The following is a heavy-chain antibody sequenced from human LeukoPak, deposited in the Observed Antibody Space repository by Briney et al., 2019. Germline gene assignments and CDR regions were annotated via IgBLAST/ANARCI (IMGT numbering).Heavy chain of an antibody. CDR3: AREGRVSGYDFDC. D-gene: IGHD5-12*01. J-gene: IGHJ4*02. CDR2: INSDGSST. CDR1: GFTFSSYW. Sequence: GGSLRLSCAASGFTFSSYWMHWVRQAPGKGLVWVSRINSDGSSTTYADSVKGRFTISRDNAKNTLYLQMNSLRVEDTAVYYCAREGRVSGYDFDCWGQGTLVTVSS. V-gene: IGHV3-74*03.